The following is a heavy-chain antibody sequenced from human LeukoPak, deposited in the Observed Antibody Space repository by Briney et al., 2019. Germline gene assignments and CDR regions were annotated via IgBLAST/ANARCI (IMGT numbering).Heavy chain of an antibody. D-gene: IGHD3-3*01. CDR3: ATTDYDFMSGSYYMDV. J-gene: IGHJ6*03. CDR2: TIPILGTT. CDR1: GGTFRSYA. V-gene: IGHV1-69*11. Sequence: GASVKVSCKASGGTFRSYAITWVRHAPGQGPEWMGRTIPILGTTKYTQKFQGRLTITTDESTSTAYMELSSLISEDTAVYFCATTDYDFMSGSYYMDVWGKGTTVIVSS.